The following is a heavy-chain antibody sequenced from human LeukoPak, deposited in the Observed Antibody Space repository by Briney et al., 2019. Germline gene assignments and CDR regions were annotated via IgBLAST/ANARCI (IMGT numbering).Heavy chain of an antibody. J-gene: IGHJ4*02. CDR1: GGTFSSYA. CDR2: ISSIFGTD. CDR3: ARDHCTNGVCYPQ. Sequence: ASVKVSCKASGGTFSSYAISWVRQAPGQGLEWMGGISSIFGTDTSAQKFQGRVTITANESTSTAYMELGSLRSEDTAVYYCARDHCTNGVCYPQWGQGTLVTVSS. D-gene: IGHD2-8*01. V-gene: IGHV1-69*01.